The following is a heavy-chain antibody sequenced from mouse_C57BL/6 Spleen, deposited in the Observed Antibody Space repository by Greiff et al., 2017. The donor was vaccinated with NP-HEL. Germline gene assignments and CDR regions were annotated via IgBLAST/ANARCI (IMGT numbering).Heavy chain of an antibody. CDR2: ISYDGSN. CDR3: ARVGYYGSSSAWFAY. CDR1: GYSITSGYY. D-gene: IGHD1-1*01. Sequence: DVQLQESGPGLVKPSQSLSLTCSVTGYSITSGYYWNWIRQFPGNKLEWMGYISYDGSNNYNPSLKNRISITRDTSKNQFFLKLNSVTTEDTATYYCARVGYYGSSSAWFAYWGQGTLVTVSA. V-gene: IGHV3-6*01. J-gene: IGHJ3*01.